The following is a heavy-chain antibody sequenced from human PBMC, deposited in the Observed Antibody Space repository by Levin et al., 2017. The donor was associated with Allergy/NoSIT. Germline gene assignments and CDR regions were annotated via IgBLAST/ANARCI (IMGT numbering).Heavy chain of an antibody. CDR1: GFTFSTFG. CDR3: ARDRDRSGFCLDAFDI. J-gene: IGHJ3*02. Sequence: GGSLRLSCAASGFTFSTFGMNWVRQAPGKGLEWVAYIGTGSSTVFYADSLKGRFTISRDDAKNSLYLQMNSLGAEDTAVYYCARDRDRSGFCLDAFDIWGQGTMVTVSS. V-gene: IGHV3-48*01. CDR2: IGTGSSTV. D-gene: IGHD3-22*01.